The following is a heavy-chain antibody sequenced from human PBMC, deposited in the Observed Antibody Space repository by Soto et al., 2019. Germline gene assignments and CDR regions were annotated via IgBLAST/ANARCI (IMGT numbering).Heavy chain of an antibody. CDR2: IKEDGSEK. CDR1: GFTFSTYW. Sequence: EVQLVESGGCLVQPGGSLRLSCAVSGFTFSTYWMSWFRQAPGKGLEWVANIKEDGSEKHYVDSVKGRFTISRDNAKNSLYLQMNSLRVEDTAVYYCATRGRTGESWGQGALVTVSS. CDR3: ATRGRTGES. V-gene: IGHV3-7*01. D-gene: IGHD1-26*01. J-gene: IGHJ5*02.